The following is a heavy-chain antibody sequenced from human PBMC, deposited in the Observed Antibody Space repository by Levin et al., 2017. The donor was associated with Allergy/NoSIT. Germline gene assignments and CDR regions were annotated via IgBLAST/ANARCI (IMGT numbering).Heavy chain of an antibody. J-gene: IGHJ3*02. Sequence: SVKVSCKASGFTFTSSAMQWVRQARGQRLEWIGWIVVGSGNTNYAQKFQERVTITRDMSTSTAYMELSSLRSEDTAVYYCAATNPDILTGYDPAFDIWGQGTMVTVSS. V-gene: IGHV1-58*02. CDR1: GFTFTSSA. CDR2: IVVGSGNT. D-gene: IGHD3-9*01. CDR3: AATNPDILTGYDPAFDI.